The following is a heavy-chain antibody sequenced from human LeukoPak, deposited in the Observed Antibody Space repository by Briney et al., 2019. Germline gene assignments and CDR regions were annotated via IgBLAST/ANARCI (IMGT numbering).Heavy chain of an antibody. CDR3: ASPPGDIYCSGGSCYPHYYYYYYMDV. Sequence: GGSLRLSCAASGFTFSSYWMSWVRQAPGKGLEWVANIKQDGSEKYYVDSVKGRFTISRDNAKNSLYLQMNSLRAEDTAVYYCASPPGDIYCSGGSCYPHYYYYYYMDVWGKGTTVTVSS. J-gene: IGHJ6*03. CDR1: GFTFSSYW. D-gene: IGHD2-15*01. V-gene: IGHV3-7*01. CDR2: IKQDGSEK.